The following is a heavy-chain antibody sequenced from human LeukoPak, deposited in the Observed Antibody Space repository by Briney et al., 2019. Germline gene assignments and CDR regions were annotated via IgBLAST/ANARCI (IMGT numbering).Heavy chain of an antibody. D-gene: IGHD4-23*01. CDR2: IYHSGST. J-gene: IGHJ4*02. CDR1: GYSISSGYY. Sequence: PSETLSLTCAVSGYSISSGYYWGWIRQPPGKGLEWIGSIYHSGSTYYNPSLKSRVTISVDTSKNQFSLKLSSVTAADTAVYYCARPMTDYGGNTFFDYWGQGTLVTVSS. CDR3: ARPMTDYGGNTFFDY. V-gene: IGHV4-38-2*01.